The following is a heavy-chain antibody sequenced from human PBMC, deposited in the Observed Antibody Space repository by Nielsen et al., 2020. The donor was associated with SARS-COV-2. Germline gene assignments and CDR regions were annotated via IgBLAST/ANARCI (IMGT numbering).Heavy chain of an antibody. J-gene: IGHJ6*02. CDR1: GFTVSSNY. CDR2: IYSGGST. CDR3: AREWGGYCSSTSCYTLNYYYYGMDV. D-gene: IGHD2-2*02. V-gene: IGHV3-53*01. Sequence: GESLKISCAASGFTVSSNYMSWVRQAPGKGLEWVSVIYSGGSTYYADSVKGRFTISRDNSKNTLYLQMNSLRAEDTAVYYCAREWGGYCSSTSCYTLNYYYYGMDVWGQGTTVTVSS.